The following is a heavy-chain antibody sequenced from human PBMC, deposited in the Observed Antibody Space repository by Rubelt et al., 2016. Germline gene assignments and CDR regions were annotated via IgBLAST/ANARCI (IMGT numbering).Heavy chain of an antibody. D-gene: IGHD3-10*01. CDR3: ARGHYQLEV. CDR1: GFSFSTYW. J-gene: IGHJ6*02. Sequence: EVQLVESGGDLVQPGGSLRLSCEASGFSFSTYWMSWVRQSPGKGLEWVSYIKYDGGEKFYVDSVKGRFTISRDNAKKSLFLQMNSLGVEDTAVYYCARGHYQLEVWGQGTTVTVSS. V-gene: IGHV3-7*01. CDR2: IKYDGGEK.